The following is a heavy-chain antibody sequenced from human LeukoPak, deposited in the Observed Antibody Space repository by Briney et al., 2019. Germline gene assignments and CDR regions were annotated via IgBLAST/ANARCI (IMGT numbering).Heavy chain of an antibody. CDR1: RYPFTSYA. Sequence: ASVKVSCKASRYPFTSYAMHWVRQAPGQRLEWMGWIHVSNGNTEYSQKFQGRVTITRDTPATTTYMELSSLRSEDTAVYYRARVDGSGPNAPNDCWGQGSLVTVSS. J-gene: IGHJ4*02. CDR2: IHVSNGNT. V-gene: IGHV1-3*01. D-gene: IGHD3-10*01. CDR3: ARVDGSGPNAPNDC.